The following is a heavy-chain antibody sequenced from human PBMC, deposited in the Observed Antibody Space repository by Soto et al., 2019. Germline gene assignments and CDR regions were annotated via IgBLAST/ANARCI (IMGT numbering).Heavy chain of an antibody. J-gene: IGHJ4*02. CDR3: AKDRHYPRDYFHY. CDR2: VSANGQGI. V-gene: IGHV3-23*01. D-gene: IGHD3-10*01. CDR1: GFTFSSSA. Sequence: GGSLRLSCAASGFTFSSSAISWVRQAPGKGLEWVSAVSANGQGIYYADSVRGRFTISRDNSKNTVFLHMDSLSAEDTAAYYCAKDRHYPRDYFHYWGQGTLVTVSS.